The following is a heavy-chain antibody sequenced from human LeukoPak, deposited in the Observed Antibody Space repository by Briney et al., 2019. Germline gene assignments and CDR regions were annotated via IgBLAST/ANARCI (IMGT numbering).Heavy chain of an antibody. CDR3: AREPYYYYYYGMDV. J-gene: IGHJ6*02. CDR2: INAGNGNT. CDR1: GYTFTSHA. Sequence: ASVKVSCKASGYTFTSHAMHWVRQAPGQRLEWMGWINAGNGNTKYSQKFQGRVTITRDTSASTAYMELSSLRSEDTAVYYCAREPYYYYYYGMDVWGQGTTVTVSS. V-gene: IGHV1-3*01.